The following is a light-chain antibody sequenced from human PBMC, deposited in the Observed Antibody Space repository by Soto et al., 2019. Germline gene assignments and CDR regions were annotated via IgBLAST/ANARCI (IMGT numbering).Light chain of an antibody. CDR1: SSDVGGYNY. CDR2: DVS. Sequence: QSALTQPASVSGSPGQSIAISCTGTSSDVGGYNYVAWYQQHPGKGPKLMIFDVSDRPSGVSNRFSGSKSGNTASLTISGLQAEDEADYYCSSYTTRSTLVFGGGTQLTVL. CDR3: SSYTTRSTLV. J-gene: IGLJ3*02. V-gene: IGLV2-14*01.